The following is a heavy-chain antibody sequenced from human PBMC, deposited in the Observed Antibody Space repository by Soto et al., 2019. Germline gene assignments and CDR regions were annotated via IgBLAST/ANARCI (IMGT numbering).Heavy chain of an antibody. CDR1: GDSTSSHY. V-gene: IGHV4-59*11. CDR3: SRGESYTASWYPFDH. D-gene: IGHD6-13*01. CDR2: VYNSGST. J-gene: IGHJ4*02. Sequence: QVQLQESGPGLVKPSETLSLSCVVSGDSTSSHYWRWIRQPPGRGPEWIGDVYNSGSTNYRPSLRRRVAILVYTSSKQLFLMLPSVPPADADVYYYSRGESYTASWYPFDHWGQGTLVAVFS.